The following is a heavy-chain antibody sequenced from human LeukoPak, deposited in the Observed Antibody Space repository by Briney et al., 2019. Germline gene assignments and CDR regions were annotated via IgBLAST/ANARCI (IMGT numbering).Heavy chain of an antibody. CDR1: GFTFDSYA. Sequence: GGSLRLSCAASGFTFDSYAMSSARQAPGKGLEWLSAISGSGASTYYGDSVKGRFTISRDNSRDTLYLQMDSLRAEDTAVYYCAKRPTTVTTFGRDYWGQGTLVTVSS. V-gene: IGHV3-23*01. D-gene: IGHD4-17*01. CDR3: AKRPTTVTTFGRDY. J-gene: IGHJ4*02. CDR2: ISGSGAST.